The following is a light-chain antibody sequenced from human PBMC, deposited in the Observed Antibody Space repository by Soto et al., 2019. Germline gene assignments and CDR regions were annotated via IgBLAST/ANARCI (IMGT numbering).Light chain of an antibody. CDR1: QSVGKNY. Sequence: EIVLTQSPGTLSLSPGERATLSCRASQSVGKNYLGRYQQKPGQPPRLLVFHASIRATGIPDRFSGGGSGTDFTLIISRLEPEDFAVYYCHQYALSPLTFGGGTKVEIK. V-gene: IGKV3-20*01. CDR3: HQYALSPLT. J-gene: IGKJ4*01. CDR2: HAS.